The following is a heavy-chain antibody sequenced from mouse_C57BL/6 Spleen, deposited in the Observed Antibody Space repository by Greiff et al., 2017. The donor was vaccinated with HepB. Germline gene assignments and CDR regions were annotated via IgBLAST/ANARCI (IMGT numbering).Heavy chain of an antibody. V-gene: IGHV1-7*01. J-gene: IGHJ2*01. CDR1: GYTFTSYW. D-gene: IGHD3-2*02. Sequence: VQLQQSGAELAKPGASVKLSCKASGYTFTSYWMHWVKQRPGQGLEWIGYINPSSVYTKYNQTFKDKATLTAEKYTRTTYMQLSSLTYEDSAIYYCARSSVQLMGYWGQGTTLTVSS. CDR2: INPSSVYT. CDR3: ARSSVQLMGY.